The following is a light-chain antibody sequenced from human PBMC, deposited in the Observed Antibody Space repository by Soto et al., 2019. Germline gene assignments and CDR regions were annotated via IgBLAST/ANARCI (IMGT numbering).Light chain of an antibody. V-gene: IGKV3-11*01. J-gene: IGKJ4*01. CDR2: DAS. CDR1: QTVDSN. Sequence: DIVLTQSPGTLSLSPGERATLSCRASQTVDSNLAWYQQKPGQAPRLPIYDASNRATGIPARFSGSGSGTDFTLTISSLEPEDFAVYYCQQRSNWPPVLTFGGGTKVDIK. CDR3: QQRSNWPPVLT.